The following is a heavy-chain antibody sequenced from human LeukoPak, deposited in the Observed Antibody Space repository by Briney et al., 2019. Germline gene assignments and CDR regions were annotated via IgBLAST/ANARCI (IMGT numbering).Heavy chain of an antibody. D-gene: IGHD1-20*01. Sequence: SETLSLTCAVYGGSFSGYYWSWIRQPPGKGLEWIGEINYSGSTNYNPSLKSRVTISVDTSKNQFSLKLSSVTAADTAVYYCARGRSNPITGTQNWYFDLWGRGTLVTVSS. J-gene: IGHJ2*01. V-gene: IGHV4-34*01. CDR1: GGSFSGYY. CDR2: INYSGST. CDR3: ARGRSNPITGTQNWYFDL.